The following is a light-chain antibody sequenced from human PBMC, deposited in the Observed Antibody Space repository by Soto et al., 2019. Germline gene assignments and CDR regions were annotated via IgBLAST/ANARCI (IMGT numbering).Light chain of an antibody. Sequence: DIQMTQSPSTLSASVGDRVTITCRASQSISSWLAWYQQKPGKAPKLLIYKASSLESGVPSRVSGSGSGTSFTLTISSLQPDDFATYYGPQYNSYAWTFGQGTKVEIK. CDR1: QSISSW. CDR2: KAS. J-gene: IGKJ1*01. V-gene: IGKV1-5*03. CDR3: PQYNSYAWT.